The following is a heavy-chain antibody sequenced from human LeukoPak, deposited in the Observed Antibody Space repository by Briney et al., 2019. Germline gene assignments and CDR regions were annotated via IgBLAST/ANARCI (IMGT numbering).Heavy chain of an antibody. Sequence: GGSLRLSCAASGFTFSDYWMHWVRQAPGKGLLWVSRINSDGTSISYADSVKGRFTISRDNAKNTLYLQMNSLRAEDSAVYYCARDRWNFDYWGQGTLVTVSS. CDR2: INSDGTSI. D-gene: IGHD4-23*01. J-gene: IGHJ4*02. CDR1: GFTFSDYW. CDR3: ARDRWNFDY. V-gene: IGHV3-74*01.